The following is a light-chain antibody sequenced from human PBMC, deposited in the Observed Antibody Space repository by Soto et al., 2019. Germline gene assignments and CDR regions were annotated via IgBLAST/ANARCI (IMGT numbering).Light chain of an antibody. J-gene: IGKJ4*01. CDR1: QSISIW. CDR2: HAS. V-gene: IGKV1-5*01. CDR3: QQYNSYPLT. Sequence: DSQMTQSPSTLSASVGDRVTITCRASQSISIWLAWYQQKPGKAPNLLIYHASSLQSGVPSRFSGSGSGTDFTLTISSLQPDDFATYYCQQYNSYPLTFGGGTKVDIK.